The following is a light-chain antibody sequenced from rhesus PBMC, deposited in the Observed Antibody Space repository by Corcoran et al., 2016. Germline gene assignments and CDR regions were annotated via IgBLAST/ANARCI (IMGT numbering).Light chain of an antibody. V-gene: IGKV1-74*01. Sequence: DIQMTQSPSSLSASVGDRVTITCRASENVNNYLHWYQQKPGKAPKLLIYAASPLQSGVPSRLSGSGSGTDYTFTISSLQPEDVATYYCQHSFGTPWTFGQGTKVEIK. CDR1: ENVNNY. CDR2: AAS. CDR3: QHSFGTPWT. J-gene: IGKJ1*01.